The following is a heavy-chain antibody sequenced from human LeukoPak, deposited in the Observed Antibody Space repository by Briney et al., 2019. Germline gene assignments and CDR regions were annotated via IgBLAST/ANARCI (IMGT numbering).Heavy chain of an antibody. J-gene: IGHJ3*02. CDR2: IHYTGST. Sequence: SETLSLTCTVSGGSISSSSYYWGWIRQPPGKGLEWIGIIHYTGSTYYKPSLQSRVTISVDTSKNQFSLKLTSVTAADTAVYYTARLLSLGAFDIWGQGTMVTVSS. CDR1: GGSISSSSYY. D-gene: IGHD3-16*01. CDR3: ARLLSLGAFDI. V-gene: IGHV4-39*01.